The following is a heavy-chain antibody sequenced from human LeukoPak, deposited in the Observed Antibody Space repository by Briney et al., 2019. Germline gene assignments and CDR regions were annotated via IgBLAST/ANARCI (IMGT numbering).Heavy chain of an antibody. CDR1: GGTFSSSA. Sequence: SVTVSCKTSGGTFSSSAITWVRQAPGQGLEWMGRIIPVLNITTYAQKFEGSVTITADTSTSKVYMELSRLRSEETAVYYCARDQGLTAPPPYGLDVWGQGTTVIVSS. CDR3: ARDQGLTAPPPYGLDV. J-gene: IGHJ6*02. CDR2: IIPVLNIT. V-gene: IGHV1-69*04.